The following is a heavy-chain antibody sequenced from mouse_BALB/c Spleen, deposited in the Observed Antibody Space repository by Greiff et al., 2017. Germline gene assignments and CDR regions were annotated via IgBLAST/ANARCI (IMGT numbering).Heavy chain of an antibody. Sequence: EVKLMESGGGLVQPGGSRKLSCAASGFTFSSYAMSWVRQTPEKRLEWVATISSGGSYTYYPDSVKGRFTISRDNAKNTLYLQMSSLRSEDTAMYYCGRPDYWGQGTTLTVSS. V-gene: IGHV5-9-3*01. J-gene: IGHJ2*01. CDR3: GRPDY. CDR1: GFTFSSYA. CDR2: ISSGGSYT.